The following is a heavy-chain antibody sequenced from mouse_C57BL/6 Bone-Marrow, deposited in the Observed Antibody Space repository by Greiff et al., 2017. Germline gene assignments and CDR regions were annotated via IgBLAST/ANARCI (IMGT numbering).Heavy chain of an antibody. CDR3: SRHPFFYY. CDR2: ISSGGSYT. CDR1: GFTFSSYG. Sequence: EVMLVESGGDLVKPGGSLKLSCAASGFTFSSYGMSWVRQTPDKRLEWVATISSGGSYTYYPDSVKGRFTISRDNAKNTLYLQMSRLTSEDTAMYYCSRHPFFYYWGQGTTLTVSS. J-gene: IGHJ2*01. V-gene: IGHV5-6*01.